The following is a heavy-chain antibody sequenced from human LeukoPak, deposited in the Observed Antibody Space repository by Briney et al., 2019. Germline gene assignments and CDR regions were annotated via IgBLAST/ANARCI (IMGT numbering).Heavy chain of an antibody. V-gene: IGHV1-2*02. CDR3: ARVAHHRYSSGWYYFDY. CDR2: INPNSGGT. D-gene: IGHD6-13*01. Sequence: ASVKVSCKASGYTFTGYYMHWVRQAPGQGLEWMGWINPNSGGTNYAQKFQGRVTMTRDTSISTAYMELSRLRSDDTAVYYCARVAHHRYSSGWYYFDYWGQGTLVTVSS. J-gene: IGHJ4*02. CDR1: GYTFTGYY.